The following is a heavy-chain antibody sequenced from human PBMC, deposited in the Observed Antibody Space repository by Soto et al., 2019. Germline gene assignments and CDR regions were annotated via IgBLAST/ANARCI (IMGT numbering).Heavy chain of an antibody. J-gene: IGHJ4*02. Sequence: VGSLRLSCAESGFTSSSYGMHWVRQAPGKGLEWVAVISYDGSNKYYADSVKGRFTISRDNSKNTLYLQMNSLRAEDTAVYYCAKDRGGYCSGGSCYHASDWGQGTLVTVSS. D-gene: IGHD2-15*01. CDR1: GFTSSSYG. CDR3: AKDRGGYCSGGSCYHASD. CDR2: ISYDGSNK. V-gene: IGHV3-30*18.